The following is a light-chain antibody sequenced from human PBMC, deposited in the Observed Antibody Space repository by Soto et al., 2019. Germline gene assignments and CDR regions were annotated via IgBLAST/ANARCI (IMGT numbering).Light chain of an antibody. CDR1: QSVLYSSDNKNY. CDR3: QQYYSIPIT. Sequence: DMVLTHAPDALAVSLGQRATIYCKSSQSVLYSSDNKNYLTWYQQKPGQPPKLLIYWASTRESGVPDRFSGSGSGTDFTLTISSLQAEDVAVYYCQQYYSIPITFGQGTRLEIK. J-gene: IGKJ5*01. CDR2: WAS. V-gene: IGKV4-1*01.